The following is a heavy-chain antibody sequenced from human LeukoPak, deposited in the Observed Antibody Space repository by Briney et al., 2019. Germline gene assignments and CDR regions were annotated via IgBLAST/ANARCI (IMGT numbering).Heavy chain of an antibody. J-gene: IGHJ5*02. CDR2: ISSSGDST. CDR1: GFTFSSTA. Sequence: PGGSLRLSCAASGFTFSSTAMSWVRQAPGKGLEWVSGISSSGDSTHYADSVKGWFTISRDNSKNTLYLQLSSLRAEDTAVYYCAKPGFTMIVPWGQGTLVTVSS. V-gene: IGHV3-23*01. D-gene: IGHD3-22*01. CDR3: AKPGFTMIVP.